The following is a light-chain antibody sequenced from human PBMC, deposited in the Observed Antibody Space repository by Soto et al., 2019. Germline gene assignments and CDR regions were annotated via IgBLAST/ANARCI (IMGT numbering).Light chain of an antibody. CDR2: SAS. Sequence: DIQMTQSPSSVSASVGVRVTITCRASQGIGSWVAWYQQKPGKAPKLLIYSASSLQSGVPSRFSGSGSGTDFTLTISSLQPEDFATYYCQQANSFPRTFGQGTKVEIK. V-gene: IGKV1-12*01. CDR3: QQANSFPRT. CDR1: QGIGSW. J-gene: IGKJ1*01.